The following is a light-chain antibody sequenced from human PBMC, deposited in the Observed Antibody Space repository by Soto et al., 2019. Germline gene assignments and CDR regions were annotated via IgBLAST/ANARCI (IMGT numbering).Light chain of an antibody. V-gene: IGKV1-13*02. CDR1: QGISSA. Sequence: AIQLTQSPSSLSAPVGDGATLTCRASQGISSALAWYQQKPGSPPKLLIYDVSSLESGVPSRFSGAGSGTDFTLTISSLQPEDFATYYCQHFNSYPQLTFGGGTKVEI. CDR2: DVS. J-gene: IGKJ4*01. CDR3: QHFNSYPQLT.